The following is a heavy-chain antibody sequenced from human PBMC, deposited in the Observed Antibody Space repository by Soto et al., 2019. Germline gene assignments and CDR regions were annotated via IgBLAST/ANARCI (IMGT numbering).Heavy chain of an antibody. Sequence: VQVVESGGGVVQPGRSLRLSCAASGFTFTSYAIHWVRQAPGKGLEWVAVISYDSTKKYYADSVKGRFTVSRDNSKNTPYLHLHSLRVEDTAVYYCVRKRSDWHDYYFSYRMDVLGQGTTVTVSS. D-gene: IGHD1-1*01. V-gene: IGHV3-30-3*01. CDR2: ISYDSTKK. CDR3: VRKRSDWHDYYFSYRMDV. CDR1: GFTFTSYA. J-gene: IGHJ6*02.